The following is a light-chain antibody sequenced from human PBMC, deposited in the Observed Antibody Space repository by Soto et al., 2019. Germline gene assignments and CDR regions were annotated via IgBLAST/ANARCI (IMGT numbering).Light chain of an antibody. CDR1: QGISSY. V-gene: IGKV1-8*01. CDR2: AAS. Sequence: AIRMTQSPSPFSASTGDRVTITCRASQGISSYLAWYQQKPGKAPKLLIYAASTLQSGVPSRFSGSGSGTDFTLTISCLQSEDFATYYCQQYYSYPSTFGPGTKVDIK. CDR3: QQYYSYPST. J-gene: IGKJ3*01.